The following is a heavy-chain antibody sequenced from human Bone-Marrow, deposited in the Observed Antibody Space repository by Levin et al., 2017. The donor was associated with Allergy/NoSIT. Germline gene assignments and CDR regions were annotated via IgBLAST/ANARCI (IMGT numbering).Heavy chain of an antibody. V-gene: IGHV3-48*03. Sequence: GGSLRLSCAASGFTFSSYEMNWVRQAPGKGLEWVSYISSSGSTIYYADSVKGRFTISRDNAKNSLYLQMNSLRAEDTAVYYCARDRRYYGSGSYWYYFDYWGQGTLVTVSS. CDR2: ISSSGSTI. D-gene: IGHD3-10*01. CDR1: GFTFSSYE. CDR3: ARDRRYYGSGSYWYYFDY. J-gene: IGHJ4*02.